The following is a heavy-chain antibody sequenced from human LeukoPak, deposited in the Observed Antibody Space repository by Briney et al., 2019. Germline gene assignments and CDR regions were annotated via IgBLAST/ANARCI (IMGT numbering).Heavy chain of an antibody. CDR3: ARGIIVYYFDY. V-gene: IGHV1-18*01. Sequence: ASVKASCKTSGYTFTIYGISGVRQAPGQRLKWMRLISAYGNTNYAQNLQGRVTMTTATSTSTAYMELRSLSSDDTAVYYCARGIIVYYFDYWGQGPLVTVSS. J-gene: IGHJ4*02. D-gene: IGHD2-15*01. CDR1: GYTFTIYG. CDR2: ISAYGNT.